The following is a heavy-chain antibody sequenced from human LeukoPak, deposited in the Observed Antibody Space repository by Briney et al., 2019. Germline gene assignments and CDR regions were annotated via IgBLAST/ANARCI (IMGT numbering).Heavy chain of an antibody. V-gene: IGHV3-21*01. CDR1: GFTFSSYS. Sequence: PGGSLRLSCAASGFTFSSYSMNWVRQAPGKGLEWVSSIRSSSSYIYYADSVKGRFTISRDNAKNSLYLQMNSLRAEDTAVYYCASVPPSIAVADTDDYWGQGTLVTVSS. J-gene: IGHJ4*02. CDR2: IRSSSSYI. D-gene: IGHD6-19*01. CDR3: ASVPPSIAVADTDDY.